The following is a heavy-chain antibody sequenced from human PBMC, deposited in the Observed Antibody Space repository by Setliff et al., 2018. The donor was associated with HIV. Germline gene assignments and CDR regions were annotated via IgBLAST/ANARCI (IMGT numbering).Heavy chain of an antibody. Sequence: SETLSLTCTVSGDSLSSDYYYWTWIRQHPEKGLEWIGYIYYSGSTLYNPSLRSRLTMSVDTSKNHFSLKLGFVTAADTAVYYCARGESTTWDLAEYFQHWGHGTLVTVSS. V-gene: IGHV4-31*03. CDR2: IYYSGST. CDR3: ARGESTTWDLAEYFQH. CDR1: GDSLSSDYYY. J-gene: IGHJ1*01. D-gene: IGHD2-2*01.